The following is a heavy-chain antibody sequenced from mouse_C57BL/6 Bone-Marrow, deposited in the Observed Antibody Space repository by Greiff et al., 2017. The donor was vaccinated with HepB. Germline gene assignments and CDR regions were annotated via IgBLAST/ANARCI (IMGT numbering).Heavy chain of an antibody. CDR3: ASGDGYWGFAY. CDR2: IYPGDGDT. D-gene: IGHD2-3*01. CDR1: GYAFSSSW. J-gene: IGHJ3*01. V-gene: IGHV1-82*01. Sequence: VQLQQSGPELVKPGASVKISCKASGYAFSSSWMNWVKQRPGKGLEWIGRIYPGDGDTNYNGKFKGKATLTADKSSSTAYMQLSSLTSEDSAVYFCASGDGYWGFAYWGEGTLVTVSA.